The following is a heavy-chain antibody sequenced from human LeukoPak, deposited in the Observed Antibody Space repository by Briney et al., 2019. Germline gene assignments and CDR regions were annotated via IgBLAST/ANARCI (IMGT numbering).Heavy chain of an antibody. Sequence: GGSLRLSCAASGFAFSDYLMTWIRQAPGRGLEWVAYIGTSGTYTTYADSVKGRFTISRDNAKNSLYLQMDSLRADDTAVYNCARAFIIAAAGTTDYWGQGTLVTVSS. D-gene: IGHD6-13*01. J-gene: IGHJ4*02. CDR1: GFAFSDYL. CDR3: ARAFIIAAAGTTDY. CDR2: IGTSGTYT. V-gene: IGHV3-11*05.